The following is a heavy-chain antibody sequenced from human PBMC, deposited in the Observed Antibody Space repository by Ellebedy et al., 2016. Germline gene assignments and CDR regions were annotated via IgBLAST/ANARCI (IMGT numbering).Heavy chain of an antibody. CDR1: GFTFNVYG. Sequence: GESLKISXAASGFTFNVYGMHWVRQAPGKGLEWLAVAPYHGRNTYYADSVRGRFTISRDNSRKEVYLQIDGLRVEDTAVYYCARDRDNYGDFKNGVGVWGQGTTVTVSS. J-gene: IGHJ6*02. D-gene: IGHD4-17*01. CDR3: ARDRDNYGDFKNGVGV. V-gene: IGHV3-30*03. CDR2: APYHGRNT.